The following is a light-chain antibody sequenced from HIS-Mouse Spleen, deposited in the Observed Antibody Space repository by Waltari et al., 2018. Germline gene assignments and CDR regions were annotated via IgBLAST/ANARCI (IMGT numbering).Light chain of an antibody. V-gene: IGLV2-11*01. CDR2: DVS. CDR3: CSYAGSYTFEVV. J-gene: IGLJ2*01. CDR1: SSDVGGYNY. Sequence: QSALTQPRSVSGSPGQSVTISCTGTSSDVGGYNYVSWYQQHPGKAPKLMIYDVSKRPSGGPDRLPGSKSGNTASLTISGLQAEDEADYYCCSYAGSYTFEVVFGGGTKLTVL.